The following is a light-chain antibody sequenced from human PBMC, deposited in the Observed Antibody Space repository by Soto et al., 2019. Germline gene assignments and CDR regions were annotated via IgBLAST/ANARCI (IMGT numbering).Light chain of an antibody. J-gene: IGKJ5*01. Sequence: EIVMTQSPATLSVSPGERATLSCRASQSVSSNLAWYRQKPGQAPRLLIYGASTRATGIPARFSGSGSGTEFTLTISSLQSEDFAVYYCQQYNNWLETFGQGTRLEIK. CDR2: GAS. CDR3: QQYNNWLET. V-gene: IGKV3-15*01. CDR1: QSVSSN.